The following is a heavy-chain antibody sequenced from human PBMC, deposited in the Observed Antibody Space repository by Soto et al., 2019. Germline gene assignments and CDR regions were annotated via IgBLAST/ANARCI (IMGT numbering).Heavy chain of an antibody. J-gene: IGHJ4*02. CDR2: INPSNGGT. CDR3: ASAAVTGTAGLDF. CDR1: GYTFSGFY. V-gene: IGHV1-2*02. Sequence: QVLLLQSGAEVKKPGASVKVSCKASGYTFSGFYMHWVRQAPGQRLEWMGWINPSNGGTKYAEKFQGRVTMTRDTSISTAYVELSRLTSDDTAVYYCASAAVTGTAGLDFWGQGTLVTVSS. D-gene: IGHD6-19*01.